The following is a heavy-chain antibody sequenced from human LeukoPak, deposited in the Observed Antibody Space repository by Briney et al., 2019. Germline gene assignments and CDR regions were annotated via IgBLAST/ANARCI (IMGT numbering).Heavy chain of an antibody. CDR2: ISSSSSYI. V-gene: IGHV3-21*01. D-gene: IGHD1-26*01. Sequence: GGSLRLSCAASGFTFSSYSMNWVRQAPGKGLEWVSSISSSSSYIYYADSVKGRFTISRDNAKNSLYLQMNSLRAEDTAVYYCARVKSGSYFTTDYWSQGTLVTVSS. CDR1: GFTFSSYS. J-gene: IGHJ4*02. CDR3: ARVKSGSYFTTDY.